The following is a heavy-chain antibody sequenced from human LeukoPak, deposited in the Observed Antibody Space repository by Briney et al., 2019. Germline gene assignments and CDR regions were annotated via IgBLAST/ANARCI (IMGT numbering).Heavy chain of an antibody. V-gene: IGHV3-30*04. CDR2: ISHDGRNT. Sequence: PGGSLRLSCAASGFTFSQFAVHWVRQAPGKGLEWVADISHDGRNTYYADSVKGRFTISRDNSKNTLYLQMNSLRTEDTAVCYCARDSNSDFWSGYYTNYFDYWGQGTLVTVSS. J-gene: IGHJ4*02. CDR1: GFTFSQFA. CDR3: ARDSNSDFWSGYYTNYFDY. D-gene: IGHD3-3*01.